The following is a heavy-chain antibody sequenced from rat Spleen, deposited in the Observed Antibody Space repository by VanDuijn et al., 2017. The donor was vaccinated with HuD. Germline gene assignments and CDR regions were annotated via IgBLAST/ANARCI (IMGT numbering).Heavy chain of an antibody. Sequence: EVQLVESGGDLVQPGRSLKLSCVASGVTFSNDGMAWVRQAPTKGLEWVATIRFDGSSTFYRDSVKGRFTISRDNAKNILFLQMDSLRSEDTATYYCARLGMASIGNWFGYWGQGTLVTVSS. D-gene: IGHD1-2*01. V-gene: IGHV5-29*01. CDR3: ARLGMASIGNWFGY. CDR2: IRFDGSST. J-gene: IGHJ3*01. CDR1: GVTFSNDG.